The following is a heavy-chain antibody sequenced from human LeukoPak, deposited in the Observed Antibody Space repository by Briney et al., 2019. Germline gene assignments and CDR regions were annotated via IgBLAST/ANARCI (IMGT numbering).Heavy chain of an antibody. CDR1: GGSIRSYY. J-gene: IGHJ4*02. V-gene: IGHV4-59*01. CDR3: ASRRGDYYDRKDYFDY. D-gene: IGHD3-22*01. Sequence: SETLSLTCTVSGGSIRSYYWGWIRQPPGQGLEWIGYIYYSGSTNYNPSLKSRVTISVDTSKNQFSLKLSSVTAADTAVYYCASRRGDYYDRKDYFDYWGQGTLVTVSS. CDR2: IYYSGST.